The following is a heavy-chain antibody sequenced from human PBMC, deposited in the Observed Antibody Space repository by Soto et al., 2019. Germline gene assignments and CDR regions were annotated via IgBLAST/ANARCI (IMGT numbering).Heavy chain of an antibody. CDR2: IYYSGRT. CDR3: ARGHLGITTTGTWYDFDY. D-gene: IGHD2-15*01. J-gene: IGHJ4*02. CDR1: GDSISSYY. Sequence: SETLSLTCTVSGDSISSYYWTWIRQPPGKGLEYIGYIYYSGRTYYNPSLKSRVTISVDTSKNQFSLKLSSVTAADTAVYYCARGHLGITTTGTWYDFDYWGQGTLVTVSS. V-gene: IGHV4-59*01.